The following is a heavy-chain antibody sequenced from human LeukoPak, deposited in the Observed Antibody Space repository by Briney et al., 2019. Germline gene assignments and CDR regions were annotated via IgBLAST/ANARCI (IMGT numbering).Heavy chain of an antibody. CDR1: GGSISSLY. D-gene: IGHD6-6*01. CDR3: ARHRAYSSSSPFDY. Sequence: TASETLSLTCSVSGGSISSLYWGWIRQPPGKGLEWIGYIYYTGSTNYNPSLKSRVTMFVDMSKNQFSLRLSSVTAADTAVYYCARHRAYSSSSPFDYWGQGTLVTVSS. CDR2: IYYTGST. J-gene: IGHJ4*02. V-gene: IGHV4-59*08.